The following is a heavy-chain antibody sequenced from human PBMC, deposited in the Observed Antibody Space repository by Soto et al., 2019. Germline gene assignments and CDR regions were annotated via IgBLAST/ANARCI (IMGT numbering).Heavy chain of an antibody. CDR3: ASQICSGGSCYLSLTY. CDR1: GGSFSGYY. V-gene: IGHV4-34*01. Sequence: QVQLQQWGAGLLKPSETLSLTCAVYGGSFSGYYWSWIRQPPGKGLEWIGEINHSGSTNYNPSLTSLVTISVDTSKNQFSLNLSSVTAADTAVYYCASQICSGGSCYLSLTYWGQGTLVTVSS. J-gene: IGHJ4*02. CDR2: INHSGST. D-gene: IGHD2-15*01.